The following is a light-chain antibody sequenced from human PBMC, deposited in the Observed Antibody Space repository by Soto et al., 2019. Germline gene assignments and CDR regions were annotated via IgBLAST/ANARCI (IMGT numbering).Light chain of an antibody. V-gene: IGKV3-20*01. CDR1: QSVSSSF. Sequence: EIVLTQSPGTLSLSPGERATLSCRASQSVSSSFLAWYQQKPGQAPRLLIYGASSRATGIPDMFSGSGSGTDFTLTISGLEPEDFAVYYCQQYGSSPWTFGQGTKVEIK. J-gene: IGKJ1*01. CDR2: GAS. CDR3: QQYGSSPWT.